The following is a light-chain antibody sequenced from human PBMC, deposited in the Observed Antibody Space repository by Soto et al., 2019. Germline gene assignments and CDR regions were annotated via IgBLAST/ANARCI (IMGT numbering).Light chain of an antibody. CDR1: QSVSSCY. J-gene: IGKJ3*01. CDR2: GVS. Sequence: LTQSPGTLSFSPGERATLSCRASQSVSSCYLAWYQQKPGQAPRLLIYGVSNRATGIPDRLSGSGSGTDFTLTITRLEPEDFAVYYCQQYGNSPFTFGPGTKVDIK. V-gene: IGKV3-20*01. CDR3: QQYGNSPFT.